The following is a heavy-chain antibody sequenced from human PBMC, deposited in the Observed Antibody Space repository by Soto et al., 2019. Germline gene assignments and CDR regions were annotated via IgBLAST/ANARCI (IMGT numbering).Heavy chain of an antibody. V-gene: IGHV1-18*01. CDR3: ARVALAAPREGDAY. CDR2: ISAYNGNT. J-gene: IGHJ4*01. Sequence: DAVNVSCKASGYSFTIYGISWVLRAPGQGLEWMGWISAYNGNTNYAQKLQGRVTMTTDTSTSTAYMELRSLRSDDTAVYYCARVALAAPREGDAYWGQGTPGLVSS. D-gene: IGHD6-13*01. CDR1: GYSFTIYG.